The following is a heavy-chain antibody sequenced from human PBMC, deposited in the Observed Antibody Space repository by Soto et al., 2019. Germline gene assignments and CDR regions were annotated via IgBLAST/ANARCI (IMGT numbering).Heavy chain of an antibody. D-gene: IGHD3-3*02. Sequence: QVQLQESGPGLVKPSQTLSLTCTVSGGSISSGGYYWSWIRQHPGKGLEWIGYIYYSGSTYYNPSLKRRVTISVDTSKNQFSLKLSSVTAADTAVYYCAREEYVKSHFTADYYYGMDVWGQGTTVTVSS. V-gene: IGHV4-31*03. CDR1: GGSISSGGYY. CDR3: AREEYVKSHFTADYYYGMDV. J-gene: IGHJ6*02. CDR2: IYYSGST.